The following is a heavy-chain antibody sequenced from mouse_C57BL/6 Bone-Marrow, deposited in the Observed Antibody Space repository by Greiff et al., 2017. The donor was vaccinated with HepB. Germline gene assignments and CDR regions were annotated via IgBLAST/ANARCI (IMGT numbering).Heavy chain of an antibody. CDR2: SRNKANDYTT. V-gene: IGHV7-1*01. Sequence: EVQLVESGGGLVQSGRSLRLSCATSGFTFSDFYMEWVRQAPGKGLEWIAASRNKANDYTTEYSASVKGRFIVSRDTSQSILYLQMNALRAEDTAIYYCARDEGGSNWDVWFAYWGQGTLVTVSA. CDR1: GFTFSDFY. D-gene: IGHD4-1*01. CDR3: ARDEGGSNWDVWFAY. J-gene: IGHJ3*01.